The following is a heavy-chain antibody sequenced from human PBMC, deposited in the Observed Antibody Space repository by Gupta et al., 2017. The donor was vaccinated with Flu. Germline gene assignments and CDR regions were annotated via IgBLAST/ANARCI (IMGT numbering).Heavy chain of an antibody. V-gene: IGHV1-8*01. D-gene: IGHD5-18*01. CDR1: GYTFTSYD. Sequence: QVQLVQSGAEVKKPGASVKVSCKASGYTFTSYDINWVRQATGQGLEWMGWMNPNSGNTGYAQKFQGRVTMTRNTSISTAYMELSSLRSEDTAVYYCARSRARGYSYGLYYYYGMDVWGQGTTVTVSS. CDR3: ARSRARGYSYGLYYYYGMDV. CDR2: MNPNSGNT. J-gene: IGHJ6*02.